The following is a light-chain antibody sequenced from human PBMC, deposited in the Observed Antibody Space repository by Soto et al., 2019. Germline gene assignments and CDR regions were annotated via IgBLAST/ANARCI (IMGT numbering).Light chain of an antibody. V-gene: IGLV2-14*03. CDR2: DVT. Sequence: QPVLTQPASVSGSPGQSSTISCTGTSSDVGGYDHVSWYQQHPGKAPKLIIYDVTVRPSGISRRFSGSKSDNTASLAVSGLQPEDEADYYCSSYTNKDTLLFGGGTKLTVL. CDR1: SSDVGGYDH. J-gene: IGLJ3*02. CDR3: SSYTNKDTLL.